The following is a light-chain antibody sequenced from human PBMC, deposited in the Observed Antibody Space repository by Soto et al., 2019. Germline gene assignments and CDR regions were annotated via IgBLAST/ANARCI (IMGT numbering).Light chain of an antibody. CDR3: QQRSNWPRT. CDR2: DSS. J-gene: IGKJ1*01. V-gene: IGKV3-11*01. CDR1: LSVTTY. Sequence: EIVLTQSPATLSLSPVERATLSCRASLSVTTYLAWYQQKPGQSPRLLIYDSSNRATGVPPRFSGSGSGTDFTLTISSLEPEDFGVYYCQQRSNWPRTFGQGTKVEIK.